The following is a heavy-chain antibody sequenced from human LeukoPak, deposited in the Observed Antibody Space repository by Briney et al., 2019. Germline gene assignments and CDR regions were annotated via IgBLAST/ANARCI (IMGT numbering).Heavy chain of an antibody. CDR3: ARGGYSYGYLGLNSEFDY. CDR2: IKKDGSEK. J-gene: IGHJ4*02. CDR1: GGSISSSSYY. Sequence: PSETLSLTCTVSGGSISSSSYYWGWVRQAPGKGLEWVANIKKDGSEKYYVDSVKGRFTISRDNAKHSLYLQMNRLRAEYTAVYYCARGGYSYGYLGLNSEFDYWGQGTLVTVSS. D-gene: IGHD5-18*01. V-gene: IGHV3-7*01.